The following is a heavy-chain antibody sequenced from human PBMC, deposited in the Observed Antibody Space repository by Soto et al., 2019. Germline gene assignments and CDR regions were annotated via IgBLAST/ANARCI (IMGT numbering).Heavy chain of an antibody. CDR2: VNQDGSEK. J-gene: IGHJ4*02. V-gene: IGHV3-7*05. Sequence: GGSLRLSCAASGFTFSSYWMSLVRQAPGKGLEWVANVNQDGSEKYYVDSVKGRFTISRDNAKNSLYLQMNSLRAEDTAVYYCAREYSGFETPRENDYWGQGTLVTVSS. CDR3: AREYSGFETPRENDY. D-gene: IGHD5-12*01. CDR1: GFTFSSYW.